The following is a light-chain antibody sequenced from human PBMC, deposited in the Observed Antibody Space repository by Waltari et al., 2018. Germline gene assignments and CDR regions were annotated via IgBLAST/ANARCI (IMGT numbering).Light chain of an antibody. Sequence: DIQMTQSPSTLSASVGDRVTITCRASQSISSWLAWYQQKPGKSPKLLIYKASSLESGVPSRFSGSGSGTEFTLTISSLQPDDFATYYCQQYNSYPYTFGQGTKLEIK. CDR1: QSISSW. V-gene: IGKV1-5*03. CDR2: KAS. J-gene: IGKJ2*01. CDR3: QQYNSYPYT.